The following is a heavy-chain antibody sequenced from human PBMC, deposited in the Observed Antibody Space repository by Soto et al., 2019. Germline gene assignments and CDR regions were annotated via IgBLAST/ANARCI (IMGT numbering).Heavy chain of an antibody. CDR2: ISYDGSHK. CDR3: ARDYSYQRAMDV. Sequence: GSLRLSCAASVFTCSNFAMYWVRQAPGKGLEWVTVISYDGSHKYYADSVKGRFTISRDNSKNTLYLQMNNLRAEDSAVYFCARDYSYQRAMDVWGQGTTVTVSS. CDR1: VFTCSNFA. J-gene: IGHJ6*02. V-gene: IGHV3-30-3*01. D-gene: IGHD2-15*01.